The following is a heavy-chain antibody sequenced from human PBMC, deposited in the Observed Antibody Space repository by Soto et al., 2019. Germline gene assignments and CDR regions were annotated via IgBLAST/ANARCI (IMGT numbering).Heavy chain of an antibody. J-gene: IGHJ6*02. CDR1: GFTFSSYW. D-gene: IGHD4-4*01. CDR2: INQDGSEK. CDR3: ERDRIPSDYSNYAAYYYYYGMDV. Sequence: ESGGGLVQPGGSLRLSCAASGFTFSSYWMSWVRQAPGKGLEWVANINQDGSEKYYVDSVKGRVTISRDNAKNSLYLQMNRLRAEDTAVYYCERDRIPSDYSNYAAYYYYYGMDVWGQGTTVTVSS. V-gene: IGHV3-7*03.